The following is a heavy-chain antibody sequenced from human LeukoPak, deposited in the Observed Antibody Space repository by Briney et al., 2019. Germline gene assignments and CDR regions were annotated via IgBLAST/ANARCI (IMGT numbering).Heavy chain of an antibody. D-gene: IGHD3-9*01. CDR3: ARGPYDILTGYYIPLYFDY. J-gene: IGHJ4*02. V-gene: IGHV4-34*01. CDR1: GGSFSGYY. Sequence: SETLSLTCAVYGGSFSGYYWSWIRQPPGKGLEWIGEINHSGSTNYNPSLKSRVTISVDTSKNQFSLKLSSVTAADTAVYYCARGPYDILTGYYIPLYFDYWGQGTLVTVSS. CDR2: INHSGST.